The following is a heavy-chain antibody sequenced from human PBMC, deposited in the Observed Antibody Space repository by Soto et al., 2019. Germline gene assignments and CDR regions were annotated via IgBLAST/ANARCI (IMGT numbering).Heavy chain of an antibody. CDR1: GGSISSSSYY. Sequence: SETLSLTCTVSGGSISSSSYYWGWIRQPPGKGLEWIGSIYYSGSTYYNPSLKSRVTISVDTSKNQFSLKRSSVTAADAAVYYCARHSKKYYFDYWGQGTLVTVSS. V-gene: IGHV4-39*01. CDR2: IYYSGST. CDR3: ARHSKKYYFDY. J-gene: IGHJ4*02.